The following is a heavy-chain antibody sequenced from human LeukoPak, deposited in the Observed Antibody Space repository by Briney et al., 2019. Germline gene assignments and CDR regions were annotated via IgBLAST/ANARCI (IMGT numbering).Heavy chain of an antibody. CDR2: IYNRGGT. CDR3: ARLTGYDWESSYDY. J-gene: IGHJ4*02. CDR1: GGSISSGTNY. Sequence: SQTLSLTCTVSGGSISSGTNYWTWIRQPAGRGLEWIGRIYNRGGTDYNPSLKSRITISLDTSKNQFSLKLNSMTAADTAVYYCARLTGYDWESSYDYWGQGTLVTVSS. V-gene: IGHV4-61*02. D-gene: IGHD5-12*01.